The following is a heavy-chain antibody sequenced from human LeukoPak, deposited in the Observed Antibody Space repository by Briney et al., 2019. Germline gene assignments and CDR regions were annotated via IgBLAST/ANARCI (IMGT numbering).Heavy chain of an antibody. CDR3: ARDLGGSSPIYYYGMDV. D-gene: IGHD1-26*01. CDR2: ISVSGSTI. Sequence: GGSLRLSCAASGFSFSSYSMNWVRQAPGKGLEWVSYISVSGSTIFYADSVKGRFTISRDNAKNSLYLQMNSLRAEDTAVYYCARDLGGSSPIYYYGMDVWGQGTTVTVSS. CDR1: GFSFSSYS. V-gene: IGHV3-48*04. J-gene: IGHJ6*02.